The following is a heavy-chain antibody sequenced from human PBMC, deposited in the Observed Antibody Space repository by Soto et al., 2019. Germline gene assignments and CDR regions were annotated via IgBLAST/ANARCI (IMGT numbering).Heavy chain of an antibody. CDR1: GYTFTSYG. J-gene: IGHJ5*02. CDR3: ARSGSYYPARNWFRP. Sequence: QLVQSGVEMKNPGASVKVSCKASGYTFTSYGISWVRQAPGQGLEWMGWISGFNDDTNHAQKFQGRVTVTKDTSTSTAYMELRSLKSHDTAMYYCARSGSYYPARNWFRPWGQGTLVIVSS. CDR2: ISGFNDDT. V-gene: IGHV1-18*01. D-gene: IGHD3-10*01.